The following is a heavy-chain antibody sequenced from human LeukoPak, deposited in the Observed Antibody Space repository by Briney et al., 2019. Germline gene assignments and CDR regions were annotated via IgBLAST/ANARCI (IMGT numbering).Heavy chain of an antibody. J-gene: IGHJ4*02. CDR3: TKGTWRNPFDY. CDR2: ISWNSGSI. Sequence: GGSLRLSCAASGFTFDDYAMHWVRQTPGKGLEWVSGISWNSGSIVYADSVKGRFTISRDNAKSSLYLQMNSLIAEDTALYYCTKGTWRNPFDYWGQGTLVTVSS. CDR1: GFTFDDYA. V-gene: IGHV3-9*01.